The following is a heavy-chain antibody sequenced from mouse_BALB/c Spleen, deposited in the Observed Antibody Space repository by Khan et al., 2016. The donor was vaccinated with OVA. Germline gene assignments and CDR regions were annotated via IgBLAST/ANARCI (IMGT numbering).Heavy chain of an antibody. Sequence: EVQLQESGPGLVTPSQSLSLTCTVTGYSITSDYAWNWIRQFPGNKLEWMGFISYSGNTNYNPSLKSRASITRDTSKNQFFLHLNSVTTEDTATYYCARVYGGDFDYWGQGTTLTVSS. D-gene: IGHD1-1*01. CDR1: GYSITSDYA. V-gene: IGHV3-2*02. CDR3: ARVYGGDFDY. J-gene: IGHJ2*01. CDR2: ISYSGNT.